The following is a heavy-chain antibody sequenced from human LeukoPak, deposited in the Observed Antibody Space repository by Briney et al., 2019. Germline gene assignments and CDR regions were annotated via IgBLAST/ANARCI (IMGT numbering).Heavy chain of an antibody. D-gene: IGHD6-19*01. CDR2: IRYDGSNK. Sequence: GGSLRLSCAASGFTFSSYGMHWVRQAPGKGLEWVAFIRYDGSNKYYADSVKGRFTISRDNSKNTLYLQMNSLRAEDTAVYYCAKDSQWLVQTVYYYMDVWGKGTTVTISS. CDR1: GFTFSSYG. CDR3: AKDSQWLVQTVYYYMDV. V-gene: IGHV3-30*02. J-gene: IGHJ6*03.